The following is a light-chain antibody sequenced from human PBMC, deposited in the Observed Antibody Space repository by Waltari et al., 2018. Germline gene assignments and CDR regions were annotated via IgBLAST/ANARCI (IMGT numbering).Light chain of an antibody. J-gene: IGKJ4*01. V-gene: IGKV3-15*01. CDR3: QQYYVWPPIT. CDR2: GAS. CDR1: QSVRTN. Sequence: VLLTQSPASLSVSPGDTVILSCRASQSVRTNLVWYQQKAGQAPSTLIYGASTRASGVPSRFSGSGSGTDFTLIISSLQSEDAAVYFCQQYYVWPPITFGGGTKLEI.